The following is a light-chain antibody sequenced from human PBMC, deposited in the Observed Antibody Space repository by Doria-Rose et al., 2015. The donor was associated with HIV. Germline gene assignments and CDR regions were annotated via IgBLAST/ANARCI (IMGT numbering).Light chain of an antibody. V-gene: IGLV1-40*01. CDR2: GNT. Sequence: QAVVTQEPSVSGAPGQRVVISCTGSSSNIGAGFDVNWHQQLPGTAPKLLIHGNTNRHSEVPDRFSGSKSGTSASLAISGLRAEDEADYYCQSYDSRLSVYVFGTGTKVTVL. CDR3: QSYDSRLSVYV. J-gene: IGLJ1*01. CDR1: SSNIGAGFD.